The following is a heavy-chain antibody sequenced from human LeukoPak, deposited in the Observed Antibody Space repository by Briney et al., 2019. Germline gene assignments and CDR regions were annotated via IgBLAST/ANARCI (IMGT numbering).Heavy chain of an antibody. CDR2: ISSSSSTI. V-gene: IGHV3-48*01. D-gene: IGHD6-13*01. CDR1: GFTFSSYS. Sequence: GGSLRLSCAASGFTFSSYSMNWVRQAPGKGLEWVSYISSSSSTIYYADSVKGRFTISRDNAKNSLYLQMNSLGAEDTAVYYCLRLAAAGTDYWGQGTLVTVSS. J-gene: IGHJ4*02. CDR3: LRLAAAGTDY.